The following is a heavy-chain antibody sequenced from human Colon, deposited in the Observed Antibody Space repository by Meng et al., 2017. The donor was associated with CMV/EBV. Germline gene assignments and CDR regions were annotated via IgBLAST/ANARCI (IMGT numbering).Heavy chain of an antibody. V-gene: IGHV3-7*01. J-gene: IGHJ4*02. Sequence: ETLSLTCAASGFSFSDYWVTWVRQRPGKGLELVANMSPAENEYSYGDSVEGRFTMSRDNAKDSLYLDMTGLRAEDTGLYYCVILKRNYWGQGTLVTVSS. CDR2: MSPAENEY. CDR1: GFSFSDYW. D-gene: IGHD3-3*02. CDR3: VILKRNY.